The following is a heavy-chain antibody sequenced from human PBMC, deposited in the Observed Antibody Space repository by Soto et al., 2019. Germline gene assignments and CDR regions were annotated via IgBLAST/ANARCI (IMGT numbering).Heavy chain of an antibody. CDR2: IKQDGSEK. V-gene: IGHV3-7*03. CDR3: ARLGYCSSTSCYYGWFDP. Sequence: PGGALRLYCAASGFTFSSYWMSWVRQAPGKGLEWVANIKQDGSEKYYVDSVRGRFTISRDNAKNSLYLQMNSLRAEDTAVYYCARLGYCSSTSCYYGWFDPWGQGTLVTVSS. J-gene: IGHJ5*02. CDR1: GFTFSSYW. D-gene: IGHD2-2*01.